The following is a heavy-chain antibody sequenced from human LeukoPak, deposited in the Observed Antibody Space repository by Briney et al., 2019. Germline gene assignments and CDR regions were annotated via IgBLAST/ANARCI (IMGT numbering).Heavy chain of an antibody. D-gene: IGHD1-26*01. CDR1: GFTFSDYY. J-gene: IGHJ4*02. Sequence: GGSLRLSCAASGFTFSDYYMSWIRQAPGKGLEWVSTISGGDGTTHYADSVKGRFTISRDNSKNTLYLQMTSLRADDTAVYYCAKVASGSYYNWPFDYWGQGTLVTVSS. CDR3: AKVASGSYYNWPFDY. CDR2: ISGGDGTT. V-gene: IGHV3-23*01.